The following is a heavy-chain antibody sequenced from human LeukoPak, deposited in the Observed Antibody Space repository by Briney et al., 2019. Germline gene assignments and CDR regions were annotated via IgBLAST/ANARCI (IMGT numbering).Heavy chain of an antibody. V-gene: IGHV3-15*01. CDR3: TTDPSPPYYYGSVGY. Sequence: PGGSLRLSCAASGFTFSNAWMSWVRQAPGKGLEWVGRIKGKTDGGTTDYAAPVKGRFTISRDDSKNTLYLQMNSLKTEDTAVYYCTTDPSPPYYYGSVGYWGQGTLVTVSS. CDR1: GFTFSNAW. CDR2: IKGKTDGGTT. D-gene: IGHD3-10*01. J-gene: IGHJ4*02.